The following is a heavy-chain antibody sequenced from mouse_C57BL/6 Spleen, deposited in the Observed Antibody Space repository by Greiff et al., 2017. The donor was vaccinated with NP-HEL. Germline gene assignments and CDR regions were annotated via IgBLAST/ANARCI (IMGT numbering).Heavy chain of an antibody. CDR1: GYTFTSYW. D-gene: IGHD2-4*01. CDR3: ARYDYDSYYFDY. V-gene: IGHV1-53*01. J-gene: IGHJ2*01. CDR2: INPSNGGT. Sequence: QVQLQQPGTELVKPGASVKLSCKASGYTFTSYWMHWVKQRPGQGLEWIGNINPSNGGTNYNEKFKSKATLTVDKSSSTAYMQLSSLASEDSAVYYCARYDYDSYYFDYWGQGTTLTVSS.